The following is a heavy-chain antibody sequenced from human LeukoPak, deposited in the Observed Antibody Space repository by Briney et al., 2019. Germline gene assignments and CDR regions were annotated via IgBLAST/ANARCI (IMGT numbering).Heavy chain of an antibody. D-gene: IGHD2-15*01. J-gene: IGHJ3*01. CDR3: AREKKCSGGSCYGDAFDL. CDR1: GFTFTSYW. V-gene: IGHV3-7*01. CDR2: IKQDGSEK. Sequence: GGSLRLSCAGSGFTFTSYWMSWVRQAPGKGLEWVANIKQDGSEKYYVDSVKGRFTISRDNAKNSLYLQMNSLRAEDTAVYYCAREKKCSGGSCYGDAFDLWGQGTMVTVSS.